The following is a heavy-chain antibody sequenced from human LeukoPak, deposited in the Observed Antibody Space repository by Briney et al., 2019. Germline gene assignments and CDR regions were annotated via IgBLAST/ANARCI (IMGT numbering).Heavy chain of an antibody. V-gene: IGHV3-30*03. CDR2: ISYDGSNK. CDR1: GFTFSNHA. Sequence: GGSLRLSCAASGFTFSNHAMHWFRQAPGKGLEWVAVISYDGSNKYLPDPVKGRFTISRDNSKNTVDLQMNSLRAEDTAVSYCATDPRGGSSGYYNPHFGYWGQGTLLTVSS. J-gene: IGHJ4*02. CDR3: ATDPRGGSSGYYNPHFGY. D-gene: IGHD3-3*01.